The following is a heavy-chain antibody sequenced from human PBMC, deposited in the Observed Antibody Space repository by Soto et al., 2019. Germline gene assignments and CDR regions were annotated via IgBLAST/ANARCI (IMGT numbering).Heavy chain of an antibody. Sequence: QVQLQESGPGLVEPSGTLSLTCTVSGDSISSDYYWSWVRQPPGKRLEWSGEIYHTGTTNDNPSLKSRVAISRDRSKNQFSLDLNSVNAADTAVYYCAKDTHWGLGYWGQGTLVTVSS. CDR3: AKDTHWGLGY. V-gene: IGHV4-4*02. CDR1: GDSISSDYY. CDR2: IYHTGTT. J-gene: IGHJ4*02. D-gene: IGHD7-27*01.